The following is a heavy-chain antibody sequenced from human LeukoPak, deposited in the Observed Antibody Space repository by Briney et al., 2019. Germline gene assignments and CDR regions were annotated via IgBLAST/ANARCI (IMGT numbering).Heavy chain of an antibody. J-gene: IGHJ3*02. D-gene: IGHD3-22*01. CDR1: GYSFTSYW. V-gene: IGHV5-51*01. CDR2: IYPGDSDT. CDR3: ARQGSYYDSSGYPWGAFDI. Sequence: GESLKISCKGSGYSFTSYWIGWVRQMPGKGLEWMGIIYPGDSDTRYSPSFQGQVIISADKSISTAYLQWSSLKASDTAMYYCARQGSYYDSSGYPWGAFDIWGQGTMVTVSS.